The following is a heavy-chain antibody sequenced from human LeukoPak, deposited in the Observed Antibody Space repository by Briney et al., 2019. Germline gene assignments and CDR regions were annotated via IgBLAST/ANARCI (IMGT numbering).Heavy chain of an antibody. Sequence: ASVKVSCKASGYTFTSYGISWLRQAPGQGLEWMGWISAYNGNTNYAQNLQGSVTMTTDTSTSTAYMELRSLRSDDTAVYYCARDRGLAVYGMDVWGQGTTVTVSS. CDR2: ISAYNGNT. CDR3: ARDRGLAVYGMDV. J-gene: IGHJ6*02. V-gene: IGHV1-18*01. CDR1: GYTFTSYG. D-gene: IGHD6-19*01.